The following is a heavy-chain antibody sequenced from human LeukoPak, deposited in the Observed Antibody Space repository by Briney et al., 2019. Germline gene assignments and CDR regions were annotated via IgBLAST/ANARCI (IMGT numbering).Heavy chain of an antibody. CDR2: ISYDGSNK. CDR1: GFTFSSYG. V-gene: IGHV3-30*18. J-gene: IGHJ3*02. D-gene: IGHD3-16*01. Sequence: SGGSLRLSCAASGFTFSSYGMHWVRQAPGKGLEWVAVISYDGSNKYYADSVKGRFTISRDNSKNTLYLRMNSLRAEDTAVYYCAKEEVMLTFAMVVRAFDIWGQGTMVTVSS. CDR3: AKEEVMLTFAMVVRAFDI.